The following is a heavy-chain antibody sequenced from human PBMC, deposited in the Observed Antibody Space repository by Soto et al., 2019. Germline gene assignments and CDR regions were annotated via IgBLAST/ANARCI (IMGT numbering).Heavy chain of an antibody. CDR1: GFTFSSYA. Sequence: EVQVLESGGGLVQPGGSLRLSCAASGFTFSSYAMSWVRQAPGKGLEWVSSISGSGGGTYYADSVKGRFTFSRDNSKNTLYLQMNNLRAEDTAVYYCAKFGMATTKRSPPYYIDYWGQGALVTVSS. CDR2: ISGSGGGT. J-gene: IGHJ4*02. D-gene: IGHD1-1*01. CDR3: AKFGMATTKRSPPYYIDY. V-gene: IGHV3-23*01.